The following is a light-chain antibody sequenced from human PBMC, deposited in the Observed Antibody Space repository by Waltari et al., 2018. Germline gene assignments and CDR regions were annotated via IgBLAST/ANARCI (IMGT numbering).Light chain of an antibody. V-gene: IGLV1-47*01. Sequence: QSVLTQPPSASGPPGQTVSITCSGSTSKIGQNYVYWYQQFPGTAPRLLIYRNDRRPSGVPDRFSGSKSGTSASLAISGLRSEDEADYYCATWDDSLSGRVFGGGTELTVL. CDR1: TSKIGQNY. CDR3: ATWDDSLSGRV. CDR2: RND. J-gene: IGLJ3*02.